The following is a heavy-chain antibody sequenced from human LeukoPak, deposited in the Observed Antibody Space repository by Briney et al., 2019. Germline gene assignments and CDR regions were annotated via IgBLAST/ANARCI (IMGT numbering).Heavy chain of an antibody. V-gene: IGHV4-34*01. CDR2: INHSGRT. CDR3: ARGGQPLLFGWFDP. J-gene: IGHJ5*02. D-gene: IGHD2-21*02. Sequence: SETLSLTSAVYGLSVSGYYWSWIRPRPGKGLEWIGEINHSGRTNYNPSLKSRVTISVDTSKNQFSLKLSSVTAADMAVYYCARGGQPLLFGWFDPWGQGTLVTVSS. CDR1: GLSVSGYY.